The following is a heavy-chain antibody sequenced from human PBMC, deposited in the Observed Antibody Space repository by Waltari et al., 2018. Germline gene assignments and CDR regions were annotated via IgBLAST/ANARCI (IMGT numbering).Heavy chain of an antibody. CDR3: ERYSGYCTNGVCNLYYFDY. Sequence: WVRQAPGQGREWMGWINPNSGGTNYAQKFQGRVTMTRDTSISTAYMELSRLRSDDTAVYYCERYSGYCTNGVCNLYYFDYWGQGTLVTVSS. J-gene: IGHJ4*02. D-gene: IGHD2-8*01. CDR2: INPNSGGT. V-gene: IGHV1-2*02.